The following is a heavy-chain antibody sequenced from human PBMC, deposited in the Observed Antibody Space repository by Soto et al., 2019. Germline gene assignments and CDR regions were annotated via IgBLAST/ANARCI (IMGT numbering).Heavy chain of an antibody. J-gene: IGHJ4*02. CDR1: GFSFSTYW. D-gene: IGHD1-1*01. CDR2: LHTDGTTT. CDR3: ARETASASNWIDY. V-gene: IGHV3-74*01. Sequence: EVQLVESGGGLVQPGGSLRLSCAASGFSFSTYWMHWVRQAPGKGLVWVSRLHTDGTTTTYADFVKGRFTMSRDNAKNTLYLQMNGLRADDTAVYYCARETASASNWIDYWGQGTLVTVSS.